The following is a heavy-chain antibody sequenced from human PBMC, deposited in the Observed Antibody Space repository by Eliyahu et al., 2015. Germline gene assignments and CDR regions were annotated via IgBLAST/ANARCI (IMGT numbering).Heavy chain of an antibody. V-gene: IGHV7-4-1*01. Sequence: QVQLVQSGSELKKPGASVKVSCKASGYTFTSYAMXWVRQAPGQGLEWMGWINTNTGNPTYAQGFTGRFVFSLDTSVSTAYLQICSLKAEDTAVYYCAREDGSGFTPYYYYYYGMDVWGQGTTVTVSS. D-gene: IGHD3-10*01. J-gene: IGHJ6*02. CDR2: INTNTGNP. CDR1: GYTFTSYA. CDR3: AREDGSGFTPYYYYYYGMDV.